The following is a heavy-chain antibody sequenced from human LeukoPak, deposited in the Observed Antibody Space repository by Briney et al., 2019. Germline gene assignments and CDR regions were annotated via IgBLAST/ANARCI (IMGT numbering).Heavy chain of an antibody. D-gene: IGHD3-22*01. CDR2: IYYSGST. Sequence: SETLSLTCTVSGGSISSSSYYWGWIRQPPGKGLEWIGSIYYSGSTYYNPSLKSRVTISVDTSKNQFSLKLSSVTAADTAVYYCARSPGYYYDSSGYPFDYWGQGTLVTVSS. CDR3: ARSPGYYYDSSGYPFDY. J-gene: IGHJ4*02. CDR1: GGSISSSSYY. V-gene: IGHV4-39*01.